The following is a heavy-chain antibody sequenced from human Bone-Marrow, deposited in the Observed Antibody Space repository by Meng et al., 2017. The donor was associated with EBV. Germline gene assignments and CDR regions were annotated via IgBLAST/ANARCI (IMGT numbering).Heavy chain of an antibody. V-gene: IGHV1-69*01. J-gene: IGHJ5*02. CDR2: IIPIFGTA. Sequence: QVRLVQAGGGGKKPGSSVKVSCKASGGTFSSYAISWVRQAPGQGLEWMGGIIPIFGTANYAQKFQGRVTITADESTSTAYMELSSLRSEDTAVYYCARDRGGWYVGEIDPWGQGTLVTVSS. CDR1: GGTFSSYA. D-gene: IGHD6-19*01. CDR3: ARDRGGWYVGEIDP.